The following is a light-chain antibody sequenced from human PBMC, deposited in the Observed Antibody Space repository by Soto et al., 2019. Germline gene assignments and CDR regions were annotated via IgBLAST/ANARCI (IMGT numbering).Light chain of an antibody. CDR1: SSNIGAGYD. CDR2: GNS. V-gene: IGLV1-40*01. Sequence: QSVLTQPPSVSGAPGQRVTISCTGSSSNIGAGYDVHWYQQLPGTAPKLLIYGNSNRPSGVPDRFSGSKSGTSASLDITGLQAEVEADYYCQSYDSSLSGVFGGGTKVTVL. J-gene: IGLJ2*01. CDR3: QSYDSSLSGV.